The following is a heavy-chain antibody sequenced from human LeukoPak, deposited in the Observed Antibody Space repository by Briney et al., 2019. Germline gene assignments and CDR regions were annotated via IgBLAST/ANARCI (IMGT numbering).Heavy chain of an antibody. V-gene: IGHV3-11*03. CDR1: GFTFTDYY. CDR3: ARHMGYSISWYRFDY. J-gene: IGHJ4*02. CDR2: ISSGSGFT. D-gene: IGHD6-13*01. Sequence: PGGSLRPSCAGSGFTFTDYYMSWIRQAPGKGLEWVSYISSGSGFTNYADSVKGRFTISRDNAKNSLFLQMNSLRAEDTAVYYCARHMGYSISWYRFDYWGQGTLVTVSS.